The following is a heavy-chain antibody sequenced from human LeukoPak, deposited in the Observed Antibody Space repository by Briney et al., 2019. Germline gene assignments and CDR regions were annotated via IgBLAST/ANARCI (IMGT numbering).Heavy chain of an antibody. CDR1: GGSFSGYY. CDR2: INHSGST. J-gene: IGHJ4*02. CDR3: ARLAAPPFDY. D-gene: IGHD6-6*01. Sequence: SETLSLTCAVYGGSFSGYYWSWIRQPPGKGLEWIGEINHSGSTNYNPSLKSRVTISVDTSKNQFSLKLSSVTAADTAVYYCARLAAPPFDYWGQGTLVTVSS. V-gene: IGHV4-34*01.